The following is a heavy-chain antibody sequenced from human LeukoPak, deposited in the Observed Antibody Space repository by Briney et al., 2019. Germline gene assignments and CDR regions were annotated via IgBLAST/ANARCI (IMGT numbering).Heavy chain of an antibody. V-gene: IGHV1-2*02. CDR3: ARSVRGVISYFDY. CDR1: GYTFTGYY. D-gene: IGHD3-10*01. J-gene: IGHJ4*02. CDR2: INPNSGGT. Sequence: GASVKVSCKASGYTFTGYYMHWVRQAPGQGLEWMGWINPNSGGTNYAQKFQGRATMTRDTSISTAYMELSRLRSDDTAVYYCARSVRGVISYFDYWGQGTLVTVSS.